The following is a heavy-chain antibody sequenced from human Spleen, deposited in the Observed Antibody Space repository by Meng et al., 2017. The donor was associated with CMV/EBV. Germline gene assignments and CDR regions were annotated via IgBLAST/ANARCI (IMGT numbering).Heavy chain of an antibody. CDR1: GFTFSTAW. V-gene: IGHV3-15*01. D-gene: IGHD3-16*01. Sequence: GGSLRLSCAASGFTFSTAWMGWVRQAPGKGLEWVGRVKSSSSGGTTDYAAPVKGRFTISRDDSKTTLYLQMNSLRAEDTAVYYCAKDLGGGGYGMDVWGQGTTVTVS. CDR2: VKSSSSGGTT. J-gene: IGHJ6*02. CDR3: AKDLGGGGYGMDV.